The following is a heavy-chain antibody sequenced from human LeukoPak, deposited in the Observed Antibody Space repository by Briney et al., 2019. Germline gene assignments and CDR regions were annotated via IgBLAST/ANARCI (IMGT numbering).Heavy chain of an antibody. CDR1: GFAFRSYW. CDR3: ARDKIVGATTLDY. Sequence: GGSLRLSCADSGFAFRSYWMSWVRQAPGKGLEWVANIKQDGGETYYVDSVKGRFTISRDNAKNSLYLQMNNLRGEDTAVYYCARDKIVGATTLDYWGQGTLVTVSS. J-gene: IGHJ4*02. D-gene: IGHD1-26*01. CDR2: IKQDGGET. V-gene: IGHV3-7*01.